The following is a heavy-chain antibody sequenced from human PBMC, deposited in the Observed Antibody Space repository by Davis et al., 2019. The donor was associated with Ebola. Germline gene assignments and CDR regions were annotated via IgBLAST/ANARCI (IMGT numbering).Heavy chain of an antibody. V-gene: IGHV3-53*01. D-gene: IGHD3-22*01. Sequence: GGSLRLSCAASGFTVSSNYMSWVRQAPGKGLEWVSVIYSGGSTYYADSVKGRFTISRDNSKNTLYLQMNSLRAEDTAVYYCARYSGNTYYYDSSGSYYFDYWGQGTLVTVSS. CDR1: GFTVSSNY. J-gene: IGHJ4*02. CDR3: ARYSGNTYYYDSSGSYYFDY. CDR2: IYSGGST.